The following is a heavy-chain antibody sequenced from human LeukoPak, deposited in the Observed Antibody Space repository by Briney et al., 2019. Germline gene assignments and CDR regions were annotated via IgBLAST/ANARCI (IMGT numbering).Heavy chain of an antibody. CDR2: IIPMFGTT. CDR3: ARLKTLTGLDY. Sequence: SVKVSCKASGGTFSSHALSWVRQAPGQGLEWMGGIIPMFGTTNYAPKFQGRVTITADESTSTAYMELSSLTSEDTAIYYCARLKTLTGLDYWGQGTLVTVSS. CDR1: GGTFSSHA. J-gene: IGHJ4*02. D-gene: IGHD3-9*01. V-gene: IGHV1-69*13.